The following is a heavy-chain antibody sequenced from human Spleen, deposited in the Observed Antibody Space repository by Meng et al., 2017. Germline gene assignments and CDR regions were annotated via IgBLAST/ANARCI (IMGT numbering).Heavy chain of an antibody. D-gene: IGHD4/OR15-4a*01. CDR1: DYSISSGYY. CDR3: VTCNGAIGESYGWFDP. CDR2: IYHSGTT. V-gene: IGHV4-38-2*02. J-gene: IGHJ5*02. Sequence: SDTLSLTFTVSDYSISSGYYCGWIRQPPGKGLEWIGSIYHSGTTYYNPSLSSRLTISVDTSKNQFSLKLKSVTAADTAIYYCVTCNGAIGESYGWFDPWGQGTLVTVSS.